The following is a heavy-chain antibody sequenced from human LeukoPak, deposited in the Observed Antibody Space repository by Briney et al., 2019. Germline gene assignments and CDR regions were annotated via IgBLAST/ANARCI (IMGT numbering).Heavy chain of an antibody. CDR2: ISSSSSYI. J-gene: IGHJ5*02. D-gene: IGHD2-8*01. CDR1: GFTFSSYS. Sequence: PGGSLRLSCAASGFTFSSYSMNWVRQAPGKGLEWVSSISSSSSYIYYADSVKGRFTFSRDNAKNSLYLQMNSLRAEDTAVHYCARAVPYDAGFPSNWFDPWGQGTLVTVSS. V-gene: IGHV3-21*01. CDR3: ARAVPYDAGFPSNWFDP.